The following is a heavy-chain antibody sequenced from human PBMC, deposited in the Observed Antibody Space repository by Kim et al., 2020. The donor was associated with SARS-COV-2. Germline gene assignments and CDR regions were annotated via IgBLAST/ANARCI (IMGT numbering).Heavy chain of an antibody. D-gene: IGHD2-15*01. CDR3: AKGVVVVVAATGWFDP. V-gene: IGHV3-23*01. J-gene: IGHJ5*02. Sequence: SVKGRFTISRDKSKNTLYLQMKSQRAEDTAVYYCAKGVVVVVAATGWFDPWGQGTLVTVSS.